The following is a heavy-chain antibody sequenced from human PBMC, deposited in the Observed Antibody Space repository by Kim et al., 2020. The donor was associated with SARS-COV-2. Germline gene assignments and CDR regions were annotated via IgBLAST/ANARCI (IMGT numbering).Heavy chain of an antibody. D-gene: IGHD3-22*01. Sequence: GGSLRLSCAASGFTFSSYWMHWVRQAPGKGLVWVSRINSDGSSTSYADSVKGRFTISRDNAKNTLYLQMNSLRAEDTAVYYCARASLEYYYDSSGYYSDAFDIWGQGTMVTVSS. CDR1: GFTFSSYW. CDR3: ARASLEYYYDSSGYYSDAFDI. J-gene: IGHJ3*02. V-gene: IGHV3-74*01. CDR2: INSDGSST.